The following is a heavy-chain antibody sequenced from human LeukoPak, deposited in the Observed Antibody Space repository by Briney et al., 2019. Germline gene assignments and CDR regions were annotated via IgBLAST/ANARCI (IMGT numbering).Heavy chain of an antibody. D-gene: IGHD3-22*01. Sequence: SVKVSCTASGYTFTSYYIHWVRQAPAQGLEWMGIINPAGGSTTYAQKFQGSRLTLTRDTSTSTVYMELSSLRSEDTAVYYCARGRGVHDSHTYDYFGYWGQGSLVTVSS. CDR2: INPAGGST. CDR1: GYTFTSYY. V-gene: IGHV1-46*01. CDR3: ARGRGVHDSHTYDYFGY. J-gene: IGHJ4*02.